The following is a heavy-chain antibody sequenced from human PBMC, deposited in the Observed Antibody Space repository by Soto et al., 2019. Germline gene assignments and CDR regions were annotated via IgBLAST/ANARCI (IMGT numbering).Heavy chain of an antibody. Sequence: GGSLRLSCAASGFTVSSNYMSWVRQAPGKGLEWVSVIYSGGSTYYSDSVKGRFTLSRDNSKNKLYLQMNSLRAEDTAVYYCAIEASGKAGNYYYYYMDVWGKGTTVTVSS. D-gene: IGHD6-19*01. CDR1: GFTVSSNY. CDR3: AIEASGKAGNYYYYYMDV. V-gene: IGHV3-53*01. CDR2: IYSGGST. J-gene: IGHJ6*03.